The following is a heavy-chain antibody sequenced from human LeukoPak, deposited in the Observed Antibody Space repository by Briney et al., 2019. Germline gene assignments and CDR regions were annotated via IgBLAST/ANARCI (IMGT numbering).Heavy chain of an antibody. V-gene: IGHV3-23*01. Sequence: GGSLRLSCAASGFTFSSYAMTWVRQAPGKGLEWVSTISDAGGTTYYTDSVKGRFTISRDNSKNTLYLQMNSLRAEDTAVYYCAKGAGNNIVVVTATRIDYWGQGTLVTVSS. J-gene: IGHJ4*02. CDR3: AKGAGNNIVVVTATRIDY. CDR2: ISDAGGTT. D-gene: IGHD2-15*01. CDR1: GFTFSSYA.